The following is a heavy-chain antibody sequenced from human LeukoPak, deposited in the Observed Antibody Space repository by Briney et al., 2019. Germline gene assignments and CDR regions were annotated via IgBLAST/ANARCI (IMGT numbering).Heavy chain of an antibody. CDR3: ARDGVPAAMGSDVDAFDI. CDR2: IYYSGST. J-gene: IGHJ3*02. D-gene: IGHD2-2*01. V-gene: IGHV4-39*07. CDR1: GGSISSSSYY. Sequence: PSETLSLTCTVSGGSISSSSYYWGWIRQPPGKGLEWIGSIYYSGSTYYNPSFKSRVTISVDTSKNQFSLKLSSVTAADTAVYYCARDGVPAAMGSDVDAFDIWGQGTMVTVSS.